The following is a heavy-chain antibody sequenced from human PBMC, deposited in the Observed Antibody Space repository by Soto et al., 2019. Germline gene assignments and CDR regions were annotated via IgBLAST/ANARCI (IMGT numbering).Heavy chain of an antibody. CDR3: ARNTSGRNFDY. CDR1: NSSINRRVY. J-gene: IGHJ4*02. D-gene: IGHD6-19*01. CDR2: IYHSGST. V-gene: IGHV4-38-2*01. Sequence: PSETLSLACAVCNSSINRRVYWGWIRQPPGKGLEWIASIYHSGSTHYNPSLKSRATISVDTSNNQFSLRLSSVTAADTAVYYCARNTSGRNFDYWGQGTQVT.